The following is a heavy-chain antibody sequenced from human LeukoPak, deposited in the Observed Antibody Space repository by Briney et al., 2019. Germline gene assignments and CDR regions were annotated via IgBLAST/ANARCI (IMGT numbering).Heavy chain of an antibody. CDR2: ISSSGSTT. J-gene: IGHJ4*02. D-gene: IGHD1-7*01. Sequence: GGSLRLSCAASGFTFSSYAMSWVRQVPGKGLEWLSAISSSGSTTYYADSVKGRFTISRDNSKNTLYLQMNSLRAEDTAVYYCAEKKNFYLDYWGQGTLVTDSS. CDR1: GFTFSSYA. V-gene: IGHV3-23*01. CDR3: AEKKNFYLDY.